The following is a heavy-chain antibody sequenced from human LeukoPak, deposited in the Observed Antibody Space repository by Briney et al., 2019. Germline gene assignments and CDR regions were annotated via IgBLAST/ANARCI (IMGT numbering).Heavy chain of an antibody. Sequence: TGGSLRLSCAASGFNFSNYSMNWVRQAPGKGLEWVSSMIGSGRYINYADSVKGRFTISRDNAKNSLYLQMNSLRAEDTAVYYCARDQGAPHPGFDYWGQGTLVTVSS. V-gene: IGHV3-21*01. J-gene: IGHJ4*02. CDR3: ARDQGAPHPGFDY. CDR1: GFNFSNYS. D-gene: IGHD3-10*01. CDR2: MIGSGRYI.